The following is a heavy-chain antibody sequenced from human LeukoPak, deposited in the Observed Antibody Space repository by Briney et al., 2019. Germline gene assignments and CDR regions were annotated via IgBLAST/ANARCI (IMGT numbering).Heavy chain of an antibody. V-gene: IGHV1-2*02. D-gene: IGHD5-18*01. J-gene: IGHJ4*02. CDR1: GYTFTGYY. CDR2: INPNSGGT. Sequence: ASVKVSCKASGYTFTGYYMHWVRQAPGQGLEWMGWINPNSGGTNYAQKLQGRVTMTTDTSTSTAYMELRSLRSDDTAVYYCARDWGIQLWLFDYWGQGTLVTVSS. CDR3: ARDWGIQLWLFDY.